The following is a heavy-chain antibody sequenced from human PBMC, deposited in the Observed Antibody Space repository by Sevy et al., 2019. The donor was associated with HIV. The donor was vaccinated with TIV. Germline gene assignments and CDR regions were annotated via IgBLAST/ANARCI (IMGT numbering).Heavy chain of an antibody. V-gene: IGHV1-2*02. Sequence: ASVKVSCKASGYTFTGYYMHWVRQAPGQGLEWMGWINPNSGGTNYAQRFQGRVTMTRDTSISTAYMELSRLRSDDTAVYYCARGQGIAVAGGWGYYYYYMDVWGKGTTVTVSS. CDR2: INPNSGGT. CDR1: GYTFTGYY. J-gene: IGHJ6*03. D-gene: IGHD6-19*01. CDR3: ARGQGIAVAGGWGYYYYYMDV.